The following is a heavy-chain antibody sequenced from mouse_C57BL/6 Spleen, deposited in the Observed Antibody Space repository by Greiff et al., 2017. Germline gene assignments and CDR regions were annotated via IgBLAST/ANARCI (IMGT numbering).Heavy chain of an antibody. V-gene: IGHV5-16*01. J-gene: IGHJ4*01. Sequence: EVQLLQSEGGLVQPGSSMTLSCTASGFSFSDYYMPWVRQVPEKGLEWVANINYDGSSTYYLNSLKSRFIISSDNAKNILYLQMSSLKSEDTATYDCSRVSHRGAMDYWGQGTSVTVAS. CDR1: GFSFSDYY. CDR3: SRVSHRGAMDY. CDR2: INYDGSST.